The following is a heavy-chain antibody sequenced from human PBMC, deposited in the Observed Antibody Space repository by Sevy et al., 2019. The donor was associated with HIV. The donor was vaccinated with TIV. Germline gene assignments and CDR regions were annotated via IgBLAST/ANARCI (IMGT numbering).Heavy chain of an antibody. V-gene: IGHV3-30*18. CDR2: ISHDGSYQ. CDR3: AKGQGHDYIWGNERSEYNFAY. J-gene: IGHJ4*02. CDR1: RFTFSTYD. D-gene: IGHD3-16*01. Sequence: GGSLRLSCAASRFTFSTYDIHWVRQAPGKGLEWVAVISHDGSYQYYTDSVKGRFTISRDDSKNKAYLQMNSLRADDSGVYYCAKGQGHDYIWGNERSEYNFAYWGQGTLVTVSS.